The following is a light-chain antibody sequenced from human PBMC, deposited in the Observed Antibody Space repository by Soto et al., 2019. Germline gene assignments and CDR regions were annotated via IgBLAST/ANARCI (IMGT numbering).Light chain of an antibody. J-gene: IGKJ2*01. CDR3: QQSYSTPYT. V-gene: IGKV1-39*01. CDR2: DAS. CDR1: QTIYNY. Sequence: DIQMIQSSSSLSASVGGRVTITCRASQTIYNYLNWFQQKPGKAPKLLIYDASNLQRAVPSRFSGSGSGTDFSLTISSLQPEDSAIYYCQQSYSTPYTFGQGTKLEIK.